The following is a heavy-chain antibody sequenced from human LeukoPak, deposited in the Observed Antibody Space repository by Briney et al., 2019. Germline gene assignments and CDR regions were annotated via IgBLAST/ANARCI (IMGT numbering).Heavy chain of an antibody. V-gene: IGHV3-48*01. Sequence: GGSLRLSCAASGFTFSSYSMNWVRQAPGKGPEWVSYISSSSSTIQYADSVKGRFTISRDNAKVSLYLQMNSLRAEDTAVYFCARSVFQGAFDIWGQGTLVTVSS. D-gene: IGHD5/OR15-5a*01. J-gene: IGHJ3*02. CDR3: ARSVFQGAFDI. CDR1: GFTFSSYS. CDR2: ISSSSSTI.